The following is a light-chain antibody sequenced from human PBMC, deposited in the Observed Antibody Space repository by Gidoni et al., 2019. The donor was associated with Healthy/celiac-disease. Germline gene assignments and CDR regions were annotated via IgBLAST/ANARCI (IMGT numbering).Light chain of an antibody. CDR3: QSYDSSLSGYVV. Sequence: QSVLTQPPSVSGAPGQRVTIPCTGSSSNIGAGYDVHWYQQLPGTAPKLLIYGNSNRPSGVPDRFSGSKSGTSASLAITGLQAEDEADYYCQSYDSSLSGYVVFGGGTKLT. J-gene: IGLJ2*01. CDR1: SSNIGAGYD. V-gene: IGLV1-40*01. CDR2: GNS.